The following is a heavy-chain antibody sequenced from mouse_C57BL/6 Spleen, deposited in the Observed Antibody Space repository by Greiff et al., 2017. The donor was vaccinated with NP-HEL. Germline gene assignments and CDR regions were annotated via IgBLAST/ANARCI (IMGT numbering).Heavy chain of an antibody. Sequence: VKLMESGPELVKPGASVKISCKASGYSFTSYYIHWVKQRPGQGLEWIGWIYPGSGNTKYNEKFKGKATLTADTSSSTAYMQLSSLTSEDSAVYYCARGGSSPYFDYWGQGTTLTVSS. CDR1: GYSFTSYY. CDR2: IYPGSGNT. J-gene: IGHJ2*01. V-gene: IGHV1-66*01. D-gene: IGHD1-1*01. CDR3: ARGGSSPYFDY.